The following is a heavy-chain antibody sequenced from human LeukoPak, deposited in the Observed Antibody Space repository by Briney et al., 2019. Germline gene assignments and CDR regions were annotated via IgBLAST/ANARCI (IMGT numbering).Heavy chain of an antibody. Sequence: AGGSLRLSCAASGFTFSNSAMSWVRQAPGKGLEWVSTLSGSGITTYYADSVKGRSTISRDNAKNSLYLQMNSLRAEDTAVYYCARDGRFLEWLSSSMYYFDYWGQGTLVTVSS. D-gene: IGHD3-3*01. V-gene: IGHV3-23*01. CDR1: GFTFSNSA. CDR3: ARDGRFLEWLSSSMYYFDY. J-gene: IGHJ4*02. CDR2: LSGSGITT.